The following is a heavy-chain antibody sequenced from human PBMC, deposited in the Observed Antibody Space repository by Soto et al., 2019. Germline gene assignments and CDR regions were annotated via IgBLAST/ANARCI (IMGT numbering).Heavy chain of an antibody. CDR2: IIPILGIA. V-gene: IGHV1-69*02. CDR3: ARVVSEQLAGFFDY. J-gene: IGHJ4*02. CDR1: GYTFTSYT. D-gene: IGHD6-6*01. Sequence: GASVKVSCKASGYTFTSYTISWVRQAPGQGLEWMGRIIPILGIANYAQKFQGRVTITADKSTSTAYMELSSLRSEDTAVYYCARVVSEQLAGFFDYWGQGTLVTVSS.